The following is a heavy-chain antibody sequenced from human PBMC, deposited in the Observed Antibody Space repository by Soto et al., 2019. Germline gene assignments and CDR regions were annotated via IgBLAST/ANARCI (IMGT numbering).Heavy chain of an antibody. Sequence: PGGSLRLSCAASGFTFSSYGMHWVRQAPGKGLEWVAVISYDGSNKYYADSVKGRFTISRDNSKNTLYLQMNSLRAEDTAVYYCAKPYYDILTLPPDYWGQGTLVTVSS. J-gene: IGHJ4*02. CDR2: ISYDGSNK. CDR3: AKPYYDILTLPPDY. CDR1: GFTFSSYG. D-gene: IGHD3-9*01. V-gene: IGHV3-30*18.